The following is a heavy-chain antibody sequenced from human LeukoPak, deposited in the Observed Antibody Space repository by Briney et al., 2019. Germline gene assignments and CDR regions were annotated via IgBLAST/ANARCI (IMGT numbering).Heavy chain of an antibody. V-gene: IGHV1-2*02. CDR3: ARVLFDFWSGFGS. CDR1: GYTFTGYY. Sequence: ASVKVSCKTSGYTFTGYYIHWVRQAPGQGLEWMGWINPNSGGTDYAQKFQGRVTMTRDTSISTAHMELSRLSSDDTAVYYCARVLFDFWSGFGSWGQGTLVTVSS. D-gene: IGHD3-3*01. J-gene: IGHJ4*02. CDR2: INPNSGGT.